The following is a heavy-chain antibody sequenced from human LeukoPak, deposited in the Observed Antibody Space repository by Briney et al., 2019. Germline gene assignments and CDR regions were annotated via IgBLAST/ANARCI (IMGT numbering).Heavy chain of an antibody. Sequence: SETLSLTCAVSGGSIGTYYWSWIRQPPGKGLEWIGYIYYNGYTDYNPSLKSRVTISLHTSKNQFSLKLSSVNAADTAVYYCVRDRHWTNDWVFDYWGQGTLVTVSS. CDR3: VRDRHWTNDWVFDY. CDR2: IYYNGYT. CDR1: GGSIGTYY. J-gene: IGHJ4*02. V-gene: IGHV4-59*01. D-gene: IGHD1/OR15-1a*01.